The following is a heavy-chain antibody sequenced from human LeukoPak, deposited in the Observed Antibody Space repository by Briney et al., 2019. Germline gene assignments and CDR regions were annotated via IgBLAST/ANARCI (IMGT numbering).Heavy chain of an antibody. CDR2: ISGGGDST. V-gene: IGHV3-23*01. D-gene: IGHD3-22*01. CDR3: AREGFDSSGYSFDY. Sequence: PGGSLRLSCVGSGFIFGKYAMTWVRQAPGKGLEWVSTISGGGDSTWNADSVKGRFTISRDNSKNTLYLQMNSLRAEDTAVYYCAREGFDSSGYSFDYWGQGTLVTVSS. CDR1: GFIFGKYA. J-gene: IGHJ4*02.